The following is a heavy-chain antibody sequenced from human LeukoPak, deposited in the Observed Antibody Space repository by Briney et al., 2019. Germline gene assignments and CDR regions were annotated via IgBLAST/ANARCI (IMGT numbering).Heavy chain of an antibody. CDR3: ARNSGSYYHY. D-gene: IGHD1-26*01. V-gene: IGHV3-48*04. Sequence: PGGSLRLSCAASGFTFSSYSMNWVRQAPGKGPEWVSYISSSSTTIYYADSVKGRFTISRDNAKNSLYLQMDSLRAEDTAVYYCARNSGSYYHYWGQGTLVTVSS. J-gene: IGHJ4*02. CDR1: GFTFSSYS. CDR2: ISSSSTTI.